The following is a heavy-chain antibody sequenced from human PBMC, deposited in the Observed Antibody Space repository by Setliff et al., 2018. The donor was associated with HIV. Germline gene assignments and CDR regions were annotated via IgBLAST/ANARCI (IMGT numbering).Heavy chain of an antibody. J-gene: IGHJ2*01. CDR1: GYSISSSYW. V-gene: IGHV4-28*01. D-gene: IGHD3-10*01. CDR3: ARSALWFGEADWYFDL. CDR2: IYKGGST. Sequence: SETLSLTCVVSGYSISSSYWWGWIRQPPGKGLEWIGWIGYIYKGGSTYYNPSLKSRVTMSEATSKNQFSLKLRSVTAVDTAVYYWARSALWFGEADWYFDLWGRGTLVTVSS.